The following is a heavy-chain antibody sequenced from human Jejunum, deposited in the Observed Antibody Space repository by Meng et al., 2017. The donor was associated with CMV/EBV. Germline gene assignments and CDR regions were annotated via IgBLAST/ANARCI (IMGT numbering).Heavy chain of an antibody. Sequence: QVHLLQSGAEVKKPGASVVVPCEASGYTFASYGISWLRQAPGQGLEWMGWFVNNVDTYSAQKFQGRVTMTTDTHTSTAFMELRSLRSDDTAVYYCARGTPGRSYSDYWGQGTLVTVSS. V-gene: IGHV1-18*01. J-gene: IGHJ4*02. D-gene: IGHD3-10*01. CDR1: GYTFASYG. CDR3: ARGTPGRSYSDY. CDR2: FVNNVDT.